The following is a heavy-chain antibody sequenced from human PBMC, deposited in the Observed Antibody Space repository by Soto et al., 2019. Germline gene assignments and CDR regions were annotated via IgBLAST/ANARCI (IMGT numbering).Heavy chain of an antibody. Sequence: EVQLVESGGGVVQPGGSLRLSCAASGFTFSSYSMNWVRQAPGKGLEWVSYISSSSSTIYYADSVKGRFTISRDNAKNSLYLQMNSLRDEDTAVYYCARDYYDYVWGSYRLMYYFDYWGQGTLVTVSS. CDR1: GFTFSSYS. CDR3: ARDYYDYVWGSYRLMYYFDY. J-gene: IGHJ4*02. CDR2: ISSSSSTI. D-gene: IGHD3-16*02. V-gene: IGHV3-48*02.